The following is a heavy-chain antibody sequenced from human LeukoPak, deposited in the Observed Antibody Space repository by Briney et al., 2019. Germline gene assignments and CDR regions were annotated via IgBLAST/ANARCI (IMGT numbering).Heavy chain of an antibody. CDR2: INHSGST. Sequence: SETLSLTCAVYGGSFSGYYWSWIRQPPGKGLEWIGEINHSGSTNYNPSLKSRVTISVDTSKNQFSLKLSSVTAADTAVYYCARGRGYCSRTSCYARYYYYYMDVWGKGTTVTVSS. J-gene: IGHJ6*03. D-gene: IGHD2-2*01. CDR3: ARGRGYCSRTSCYARYYYYYMDV. V-gene: IGHV4-34*01. CDR1: GGSFSGYY.